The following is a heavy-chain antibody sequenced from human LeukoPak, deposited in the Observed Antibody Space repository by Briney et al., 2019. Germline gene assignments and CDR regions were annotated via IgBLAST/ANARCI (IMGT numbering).Heavy chain of an antibody. CDR3: AKCVDDFYYCGMDV. Sequence: GGSLRLSCAASGFTFSSYAMSWVRQAPGKGLEWVSAISGSGGSTYYADSVKGRFTISRDNSKNTLYLQMNSLRAEDTAVYYCAKCVDDFYYCGMDVWGKGTTVTVSS. J-gene: IGHJ6*04. V-gene: IGHV3-23*01. CDR2: ISGSGGST. CDR1: GFTFSSYA.